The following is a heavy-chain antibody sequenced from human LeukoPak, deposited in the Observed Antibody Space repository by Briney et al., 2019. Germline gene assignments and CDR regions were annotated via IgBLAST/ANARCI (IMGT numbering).Heavy chain of an antibody. V-gene: IGHV3-9*01. CDR1: GLTFDDYA. D-gene: IGHD5-18*01. J-gene: IGHJ4*02. CDR2: ISWNSGSI. CDR3: AKDSGYSYGLFDY. Sequence: GGSLRLSCAAAGLTFDDYAMHWVRQAPGKGLEWVSGISWNSGSIGYADSVKGRFTISRDNAKNSLYLQMNSLRAEDTALYYCAKDSGYSYGLFDYWGQGTLITVSS.